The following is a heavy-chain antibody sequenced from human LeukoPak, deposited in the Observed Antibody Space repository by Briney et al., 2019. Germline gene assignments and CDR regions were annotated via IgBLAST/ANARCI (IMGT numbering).Heavy chain of an antibody. D-gene: IGHD3-10*01. CDR2: IRYDGSNK. CDR1: GFTFSSYG. J-gene: IGHJ4*02. Sequence: PGGSLRLSCAASGFTFSSYGMHWVRQAPGKGLEWVAFIRYDGSNKYYADSVKGRFTISRDNSKNTLYLQMSSLRAEDTAVYYCAKLWFGEFPSDHWGQGTLVTVSS. CDR3: AKLWFGEFPSDH. V-gene: IGHV3-30*02.